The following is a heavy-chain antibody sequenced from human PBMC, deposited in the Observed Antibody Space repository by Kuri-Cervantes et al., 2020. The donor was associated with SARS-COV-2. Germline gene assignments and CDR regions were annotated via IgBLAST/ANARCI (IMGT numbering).Heavy chain of an antibody. Sequence: GGSLRLSCAASGFTFSSYSMNWVRQAPGKWLEWVSYISSSSSTIYYADSVKGRFTISRGNAKNSLYLQMNSLRAEDTAVYYCAIGSSSWYDDWFDPWGQGTLVTVSS. CDR3: AIGSSSWYDDWFDP. CDR1: GFTFSSYS. V-gene: IGHV3-48*01. J-gene: IGHJ5*02. D-gene: IGHD6-13*01. CDR2: ISSSSSTI.